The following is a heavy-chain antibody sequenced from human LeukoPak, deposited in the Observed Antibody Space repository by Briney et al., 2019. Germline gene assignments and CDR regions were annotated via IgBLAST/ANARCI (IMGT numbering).Heavy chain of an antibody. D-gene: IGHD3-10*01. CDR3: ARDKSITMPEYFQH. J-gene: IGHJ1*01. Sequence: GASVKVSCKAAGYTFTGYYMHWVRQAHGQGLEWMGWINPNSGGTNYAQKFQGRVTMTRDTSISTAYMELSRLRSDDTAVYYCARDKSITMPEYFQHWGQGTLVTVSS. V-gene: IGHV1-2*02. CDR2: INPNSGGT. CDR1: GYTFTGYY.